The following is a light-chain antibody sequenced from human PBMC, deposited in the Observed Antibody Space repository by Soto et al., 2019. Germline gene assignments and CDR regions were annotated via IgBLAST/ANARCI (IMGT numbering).Light chain of an antibody. CDR2: GAS. CDR3: HQYGSSSWT. V-gene: IGKV3-20*01. J-gene: IGKJ1*01. CDR1: ESVSTN. Sequence: EIVMTQSPASLSVSPGERATLSCRASESVSTNLAWYQQKAGQAPRLLIYGASSRATGIPDRFSGSGSGTDFTLTISRLEPEDFAVYYCHQYGSSSWTFGQGTKVDIK.